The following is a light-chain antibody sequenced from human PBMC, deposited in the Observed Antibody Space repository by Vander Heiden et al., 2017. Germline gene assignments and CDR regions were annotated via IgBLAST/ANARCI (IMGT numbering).Light chain of an antibody. Sequence: QSVLTQPPSASGTPGQRVTISCPGSSANIGSNTVNWYQQLPGTAPKLLIDSNNQRPSGVPDRFSGSKSGTSASRAISGLQSEDEADYYCAAWDDSLNGWVFGGGTKLTVL. CDR2: SNN. V-gene: IGLV1-44*01. J-gene: IGLJ3*02. CDR3: AAWDDSLNGWV. CDR1: SANIGSNT.